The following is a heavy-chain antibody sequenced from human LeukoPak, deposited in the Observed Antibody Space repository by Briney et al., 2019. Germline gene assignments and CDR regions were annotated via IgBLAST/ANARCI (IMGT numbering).Heavy chain of an antibody. CDR1: GFTFSSYA. J-gene: IGHJ4*02. CDR2: ISYDGSNK. Sequence: GRSLRLSCAASGFTFSSYAMHWVRQAPGKGLEWVAVISYDGSNKYYADSVKGRFTISRDDSKNTLYLQMNSLRAEDTAVYYCAREFETHFDYWGQGTLVTVSS. V-gene: IGHV3-30-3*01. D-gene: IGHD3-10*01. CDR3: AREFETHFDY.